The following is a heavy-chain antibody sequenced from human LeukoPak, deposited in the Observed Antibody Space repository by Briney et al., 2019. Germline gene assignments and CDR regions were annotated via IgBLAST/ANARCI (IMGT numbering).Heavy chain of an antibody. V-gene: IGHV3-64D*09. CDR3: VKGSSGWYEGYFDY. CDR2: ISSNGGST. CDR1: GFTFSWYA. D-gene: IGHD6-19*01. J-gene: IGHJ4*02. Sequence: GGSLRLSCSASGFTFSWYAMHWVRQAPGKGLEYVSTISSNGGSTYYVDSVKGRFTISRDNSKNTLYLQMSSLRAEDTAVYYCVKGSSGWYEGYFDYWGQGTLVTVSS.